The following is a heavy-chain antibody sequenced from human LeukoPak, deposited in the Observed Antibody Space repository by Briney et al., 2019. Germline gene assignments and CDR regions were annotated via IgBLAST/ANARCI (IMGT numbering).Heavy chain of an antibody. J-gene: IGHJ6*02. V-gene: IGHV1-2*04. CDR2: INPNSGGT. CDR3: ARDQLRILSMNYYYYGMDV. D-gene: IGHD2/OR15-2a*01. Sequence: ASVKVSCKASGYTFTSYGISWVRRAPGQGLEWMGWINPNSGGTNYAQKFQGWVTMTRDTSISTAYMELSRLRSDDTAVYYCARDQLRILSMNYYYYGMDVWGQGTTVTVSS. CDR1: GYTFTSYG.